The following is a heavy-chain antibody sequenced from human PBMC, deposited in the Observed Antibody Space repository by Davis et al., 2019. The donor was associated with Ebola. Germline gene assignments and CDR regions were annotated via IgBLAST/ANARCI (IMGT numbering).Heavy chain of an antibody. V-gene: IGHV1-69*06. CDR2: IIPIFGTA. J-gene: IGHJ6*02. CDR3: ARDPAGITIFGVVPSPYYYYYYGMDV. Sequence: SVKVSCKASGGTFSSYAISWVRQAPGQGLEWMGGIIPIFGTANYAQKFQGRVTITADKSTSTAYMELSSLRSEDTAVYYCARDPAGITIFGVVPSPYYYYYYGMDVWGQGTTVTVSS. D-gene: IGHD3-3*01. CDR1: GGTFSSYA.